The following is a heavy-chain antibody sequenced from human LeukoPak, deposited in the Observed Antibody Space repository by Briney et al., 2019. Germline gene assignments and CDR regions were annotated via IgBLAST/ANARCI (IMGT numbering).Heavy chain of an antibody. V-gene: IGHV3-30*04. D-gene: IGHD3-10*01. CDR1: GFTFSSYA. Sequence: GRSLSLSCAASGFTFSSYAMHWVRQAPGKGLEWVAVISYDGSNKYYADSVKGRFTISRDNSKNTLYLQMNSLRAEDTAVYYCARDLSAVYGSGSSDYYYYYGMDVWGKGTTVTVSS. J-gene: IGHJ6*04. CDR2: ISYDGSNK. CDR3: ARDLSAVYGSGSSDYYYYYGMDV.